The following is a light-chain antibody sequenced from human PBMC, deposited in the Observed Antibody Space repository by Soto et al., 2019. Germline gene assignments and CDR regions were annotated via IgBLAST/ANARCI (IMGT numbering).Light chain of an antibody. Sequence: QSALTQPRSVSGSPGQSVTISCTGTSNDVGAYNYVTWYQQYPGKAPKLMIYDVGYRPSGVPDRFSGSKSGNTASLTISGLQAEDEADYYCCSYAGSYSLVFGGGTKLTVL. CDR2: DVG. V-gene: IGLV2-11*01. CDR1: SNDVGAYNY. CDR3: CSYAGSYSLV. J-gene: IGLJ2*01.